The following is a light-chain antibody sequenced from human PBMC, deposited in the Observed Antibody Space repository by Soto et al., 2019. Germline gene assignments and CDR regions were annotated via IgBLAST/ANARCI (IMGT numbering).Light chain of an antibody. CDR1: QSISSW. CDR3: QQYNSYLLT. CDR2: DAS. V-gene: IGKV1-5*01. J-gene: IGKJ4*01. Sequence: DIQMTQSPSTLSASVEDRVTITCRASQSISSWLAWYQQKPGKAPKLLIYDASSLESGVPSRFSGSGSGTEFTLTISSPQPDDLATYYCQQYNSYLLTFGGGTKVEIK.